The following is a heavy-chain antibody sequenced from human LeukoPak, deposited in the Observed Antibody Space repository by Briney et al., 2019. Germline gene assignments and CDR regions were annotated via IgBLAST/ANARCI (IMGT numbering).Heavy chain of an antibody. CDR1: GGSISSSSYY. V-gene: IGHV4-39*07. CDR2: IYYSGST. D-gene: IGHD3-10*01. J-gene: IGHJ5*02. Sequence: SETLSLICTVSGGSISSSSYYWGWIRQPPGKGLEWIGSIYYSGSTNYNPSLKSRVTISVDTSKSQFSLRLSSVTAADTAVYYCARRGPPRTMLRGVKSGWFDPWGQGTLVTVSS. CDR3: ARRGPPRTMLRGVKSGWFDP.